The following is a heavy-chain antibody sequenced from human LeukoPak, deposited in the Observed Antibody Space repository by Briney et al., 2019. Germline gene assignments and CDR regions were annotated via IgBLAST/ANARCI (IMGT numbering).Heavy chain of an antibody. CDR2: INSDGSTT. J-gene: IGHJ4*02. V-gene: IGHV3-74*01. D-gene: IGHD2-2*01. Sequence: GGSLRLSCAASGFTFSSSWMHWVRQSPGKGLVWVSRINSDGSTTNYADSVKGRFIISRDNAKNTLYLQMNSLRAEDTAVYYCTRPESSSSLACDHWGQGTLVTVSS. CDR1: GFTFSSSW. CDR3: TRPESSSSLACDH.